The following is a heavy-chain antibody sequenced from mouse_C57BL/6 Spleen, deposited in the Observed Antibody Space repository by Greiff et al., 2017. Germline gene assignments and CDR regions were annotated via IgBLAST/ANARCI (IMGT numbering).Heavy chain of an antibody. CDR3: ARTFYYYGSSFAMDY. D-gene: IGHD1-1*01. V-gene: IGHV2-2*01. CDR2: IWSGGST. J-gene: IGHJ4*01. Sequence: VQLQQSGPGLVQPSQSLSITCTVSGFSLTSYGVHWVRQSPGKGLEWLGVIWSGGSTDYNAAFISRLSISKDNSKSQVSFKMNSLQADDTAIYYCARTFYYYGSSFAMDYWGQGASVTVSS. CDR1: GFSLTSYG.